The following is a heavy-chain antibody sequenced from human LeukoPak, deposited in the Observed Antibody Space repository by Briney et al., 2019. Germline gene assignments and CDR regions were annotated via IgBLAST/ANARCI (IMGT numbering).Heavy chain of an antibody. J-gene: IGHJ4*02. CDR2: IGTAGDT. CDR1: GFTFSSYD. V-gene: IGHV3-13*01. D-gene: IGHD3-22*01. Sequence: GGSLRLSCAASGFTFSSYDMHWVRQATGKGLEWVSAIGTAGDTYYPGSVKGRFTISRENAKNSLYLQMNSLRAGDTAVYYCARAAFSFSSGYYCDYWGQGTLVTVSS. CDR3: ARAAFSFSSGYYCDY.